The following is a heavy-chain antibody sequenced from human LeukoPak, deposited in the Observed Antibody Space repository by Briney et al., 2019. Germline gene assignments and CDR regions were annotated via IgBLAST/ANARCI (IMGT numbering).Heavy chain of an antibody. CDR2: IYYSGST. J-gene: IGHJ4*02. CDR1: GGSISSSSYY. V-gene: IGHV4-39*01. D-gene: IGHD3-10*01. CDR3: GSTYCNPSLKSRVTISVDPYKNQFSLKLSSVTAADTAVYYCARHSRPLPGIASARSDY. Sequence: PSETLSLTCTVSGGSISSSSYYWGWLRQPPGKGLEWIGSIYYSGSTYSNPSLKSRVTISVDTTKNQFSLMISSVTDAATAFYYCGSTYCNPSLKSRVTISVDPYKNQFSLKLSSVTAADTAVYYCARHSRPLPGIASARSDYWGQGTLVTVSA.